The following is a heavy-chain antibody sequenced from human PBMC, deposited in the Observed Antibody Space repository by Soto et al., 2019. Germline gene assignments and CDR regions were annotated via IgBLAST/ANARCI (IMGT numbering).Heavy chain of an antibody. J-gene: IGHJ6*02. D-gene: IGHD3-10*01. CDR1: GFTFSSYA. CDR3: AKRGVGRYGMDV. V-gene: IGHV3-23*01. Sequence: PGGSLRLFCAASGFTFSSYAMSWVRQAPGKGLEWVSAISGSGGSTYYADSVKDRFTISRDNSKNTLYLQMNSLRAEDTAVYYCAKRGVGRYGMDVWGQGTTVTVSS. CDR2: ISGSGGST.